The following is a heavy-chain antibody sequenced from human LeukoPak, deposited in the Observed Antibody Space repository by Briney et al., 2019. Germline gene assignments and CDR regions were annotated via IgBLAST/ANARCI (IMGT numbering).Heavy chain of an antibody. D-gene: IGHD5-12*01. J-gene: IGHJ5*02. Sequence: PSETLSLTCTVSGGSISSSYWSWIRQPPGKGLEWIGFVSDSGTTYYNPSLQSRVIISLDTSENQLSLRLSSVTAADTAMYYCARGPLYSGYDPWGLGTLVTVSS. CDR2: VSDSGTT. V-gene: IGHV4-59*01. CDR3: ARGPLYSGYDP. CDR1: GGSISSSY.